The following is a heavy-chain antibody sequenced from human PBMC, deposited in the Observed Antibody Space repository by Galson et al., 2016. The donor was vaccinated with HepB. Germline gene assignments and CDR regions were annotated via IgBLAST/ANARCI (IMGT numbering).Heavy chain of an antibody. CDR2: VNDSGST. CDR3: ARGLVVSAGGDAFDI. CDR1: GGSFSNYY. V-gene: IGHV4-34*01. D-gene: IGHD2-2*01. J-gene: IGHJ3*02. Sequence: SETLSLTCAVYGGSFSNYYWNWIRQPPGKGLEWIGEVNDSGSTNCNPSLKSRVTISLDTSKNQFSLKLSSVTAADTAVFYCARGLVVSAGGDAFDIWGQGQMGTVSS.